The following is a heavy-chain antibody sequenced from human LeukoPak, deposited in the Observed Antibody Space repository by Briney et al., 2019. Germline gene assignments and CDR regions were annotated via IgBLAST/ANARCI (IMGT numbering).Heavy chain of an antibody. CDR2: IYSGGST. J-gene: IGHJ6*02. CDR1: GFTVSSNY. CDR3: ATLPIFDYYYYYGMDV. V-gene: IGHV3-53*01. D-gene: IGHD3-3*02. Sequence: PGGSLRLSCAASGFTVSSNYMSWVRQAPGKGLEWVSVIYSGGSTYYADSVKGRFIISRDNSKNTLYLQMNSLRAEDTAVYYCATLPIFDYYYYYGMDVWGQGTTVTVSS.